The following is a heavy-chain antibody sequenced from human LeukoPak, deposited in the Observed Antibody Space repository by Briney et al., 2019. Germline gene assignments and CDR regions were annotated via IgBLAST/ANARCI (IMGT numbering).Heavy chain of an antibody. J-gene: IGHJ4*02. Sequence: GGSLRLSCAASGFCLSSDYMTWVRQAPGEGLEWVSVIYSGGSTYYTDSVKSRFTISRDNSKDPLDLQMNNVGVEDTAVYFCARYHTALNYWGQGTLGTVS. V-gene: IGHV3-53*01. CDR3: ARYHTALNY. CDR1: GFCLSSDY. CDR2: IYSGGST. D-gene: IGHD2-21*02.